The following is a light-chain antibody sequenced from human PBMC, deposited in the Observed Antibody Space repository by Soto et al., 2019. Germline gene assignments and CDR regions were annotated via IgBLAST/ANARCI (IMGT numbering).Light chain of an antibody. CDR2: GAS. CDR1: ENVRTF. J-gene: IGKJ1*01. CDR3: QQHSHWPPWT. V-gene: IGKV3-11*01. Sequence: EVVLRQSPATLSLSPGERATLSCRASENVRTFVDWYQQKPGQAPRLLIYGASNRATGIPARFSGSGSGTDFTLTISNLEPEDFAVYYCQQHSHWPPWTFGQGTRWISN.